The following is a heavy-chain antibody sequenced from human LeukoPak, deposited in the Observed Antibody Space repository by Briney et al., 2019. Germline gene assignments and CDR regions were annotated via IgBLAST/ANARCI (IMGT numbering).Heavy chain of an antibody. V-gene: IGHV3-33*01. J-gene: IGHJ3*02. CDR2: IWYDGSNK. CDR1: GFTFSTYG. Sequence: GGSLRLSCAASGFTFSTYGMHWVRQAPGKGLEWVAVIWYDGSNKYYADSVKGRFTISRDNSKNTLSPQMNSLRAEDTAVYYCARAVGPFDIWGQGAMVTVSS. CDR3: ARAVGPFDI.